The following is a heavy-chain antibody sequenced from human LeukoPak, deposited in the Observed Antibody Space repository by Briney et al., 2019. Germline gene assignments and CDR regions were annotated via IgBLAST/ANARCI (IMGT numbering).Heavy chain of an antibody. V-gene: IGHV3-7*01. Sequence: GGSLRLSCAVSGLTFRSYWMSWVRQAPGKGLEGVANINQEESEKYFVDSVKGRFTISRDNAKNLMYLQMNTLRAEDTAVYYCARERDGRFFDYWGQGTLVTVSS. CDR1: GLTFRSYW. J-gene: IGHJ4*02. CDR3: ARERDGRFFDY. CDR2: INQEESEK. D-gene: IGHD5-24*01.